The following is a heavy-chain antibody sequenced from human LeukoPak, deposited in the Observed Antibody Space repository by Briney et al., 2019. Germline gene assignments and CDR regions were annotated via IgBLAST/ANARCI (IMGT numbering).Heavy chain of an antibody. Sequence: GGSLRLSCAASGFTFSDYAMSWVRQAPGKGPEWVSAITGGATTTYYAASVKGRFTISRDNSKNTLYLQMNSLKTEDTAVYYCTRDRDYYDRRPILQHWGQGTLVTVSS. J-gene: IGHJ1*01. D-gene: IGHD3-22*01. V-gene: IGHV3-23*01. CDR1: GFTFSDYA. CDR3: TRDRDYYDRRPILQH. CDR2: ITGGATTT.